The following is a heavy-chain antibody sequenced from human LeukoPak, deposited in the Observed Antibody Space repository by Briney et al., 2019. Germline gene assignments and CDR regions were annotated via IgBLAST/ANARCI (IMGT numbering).Heavy chain of an antibody. J-gene: IGHJ6*02. Sequence: ASVKVSCKASGYTFTGYYLHWVRQAPGQGLEWMGWINPNSGDTKYAQKFQGRVTMTRDTSISTAYMELSRVRTDDTAVYYCARETTVPLYGMDVWGQGTTVTVSS. D-gene: IGHD4-11*01. V-gene: IGHV1-2*02. CDR3: ARETTVPLYGMDV. CDR1: GYTFTGYY. CDR2: INPNSGDT.